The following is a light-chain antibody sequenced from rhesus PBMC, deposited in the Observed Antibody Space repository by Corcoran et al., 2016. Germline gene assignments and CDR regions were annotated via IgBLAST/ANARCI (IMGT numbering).Light chain of an antibody. J-gene: IGKJ1*01. Sequence: DIQMTQSPSSLSASVGDRVIITCRASQGITNDLAWYQQKPGETPKLLIYEAYTLQSGIPSRFSGSGSGTDFPLTISSLQPEDFATYYCQHYYSTPTFGQGTKVEIK. CDR2: EAY. CDR1: QGITND. CDR3: QHYYSTPT. V-gene: IGKV1-25*01.